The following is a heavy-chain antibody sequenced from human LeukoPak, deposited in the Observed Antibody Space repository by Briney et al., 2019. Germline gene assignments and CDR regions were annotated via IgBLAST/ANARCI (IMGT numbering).Heavy chain of an antibody. CDR2: INPSGGST. D-gene: IGHD3-22*01. J-gene: IGHJ4*02. CDR1: GYTFTSYY. CDR3: ARVPKAYYYDSSGYYGCFDY. Sequence: ASAKVSCKASGYTFTSYYMHWVRQAPGQGLEWMGIINPSGGSTSYAQKFQGRVTMTRDTSTSTVYMELSSLRSEDTAVYYCARVPKAYYYDSSGYYGCFDYWGQGTLVTVSS. V-gene: IGHV1-46*01.